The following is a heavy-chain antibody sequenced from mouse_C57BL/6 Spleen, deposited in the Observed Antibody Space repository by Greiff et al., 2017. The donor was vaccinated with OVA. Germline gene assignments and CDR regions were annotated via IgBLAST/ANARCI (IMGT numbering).Heavy chain of an antibody. J-gene: IGHJ4*01. CDR3: DRRAASYGMDY. Sequence: VLLQQPGAELAKPGASVKLSCKASGYTFTSYWMHWVKQRPGQGLEWIGMIHPNSGSTNYNEKFKSKATLTVDKSSSTAYMELSSLTSEDSAVYYCDRRAASYGMDYWGQGTSVTVSA. V-gene: IGHV1-64*01. CDR1: GYTFTSYW. D-gene: IGHD6-1*01. CDR2: IHPNSGST.